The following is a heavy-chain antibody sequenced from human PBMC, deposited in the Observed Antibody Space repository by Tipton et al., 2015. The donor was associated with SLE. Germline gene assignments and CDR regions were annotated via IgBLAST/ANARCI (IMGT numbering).Heavy chain of an antibody. D-gene: IGHD6-13*01. CDR2: IYYSGST. CDR1: GGSISSSSYY. Sequence: TLSLTCTVSGGSISSSSYYWGWIRQPPGKGLEWIGSIYYSGSTYYNPSLKSRVTISVDTSKNQFSLKLSSVTAADTAVYYCARDSRASSWYPGAFDIWGQGTMVTVSS. J-gene: IGHJ3*02. V-gene: IGHV4-39*07. CDR3: ARDSRASSWYPGAFDI.